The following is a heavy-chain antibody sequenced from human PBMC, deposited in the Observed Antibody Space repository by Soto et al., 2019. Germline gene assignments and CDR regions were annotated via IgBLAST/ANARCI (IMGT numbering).Heavy chain of an antibody. CDR2: INTDGSQK. J-gene: IGHJ4*02. Sequence: GGSLRLSCTAXGFSFSNYWMSWVRQAPGKGLELVASINTDGSQKFYVDSVKGRFSISRDNTKKSVDLQVSSLRADDTALYYCSRCEDYWGQGTQVTVS. V-gene: IGHV3-7*01. CDR1: GFSFSNYW. CDR3: SRCEDY.